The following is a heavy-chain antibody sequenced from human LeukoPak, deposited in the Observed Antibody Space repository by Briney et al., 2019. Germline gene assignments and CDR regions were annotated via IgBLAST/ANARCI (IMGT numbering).Heavy chain of an antibody. V-gene: IGHV1-69*04. D-gene: IGHD4-23*01. CDR3: ARDGFQRWTPDY. CDR2: IIPVLGVS. CDR1: GGSFSNYV. Sequence: SVKVSCKASGGSFSNYVITWVRQAPGQGLEWMGRIIPVLGVSNFAQKFQGRVTMTTDTSTSTAYMELRSLRSDDTAVYYCARDGFQRWTPDYWGQGTLVTVSS. J-gene: IGHJ4*02.